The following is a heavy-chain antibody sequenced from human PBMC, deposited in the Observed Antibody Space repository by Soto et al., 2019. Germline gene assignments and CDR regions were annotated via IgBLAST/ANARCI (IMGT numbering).Heavy chain of an antibody. V-gene: IGHV5-51*01. J-gene: IGHJ5*02. CDR1: GYSFSNYW. D-gene: IGHD4-17*01. CDR2: IYPSGSQT. CDR3: ARHGFYGDYSSNYFDP. Sequence: GESLKISCQGSGYSFSNYWIAWVRQMPGKGLEYMGIIYPSGSQTRYGPSFQGQVTISADKSISTAYLQWSSLKASDTAIYYCARHGFYGDYSSNYFDPWGQGTLVTVSS.